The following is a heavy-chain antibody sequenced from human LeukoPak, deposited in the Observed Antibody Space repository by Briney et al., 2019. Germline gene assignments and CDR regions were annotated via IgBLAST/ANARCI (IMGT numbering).Heavy chain of an antibody. D-gene: IGHD2-2*01. CDR3: AKQSSQLLTRWFDP. Sequence: PGGSLRLSCAVSGFTFSSYAMSWVRQAPGKGLEWVSSISGSGSSTYYADSVKGRFTISRDNSKNTLYLQMNSLRAEDTAVYYCAKQSSQLLTRWFDPWGQGTLVTVSS. V-gene: IGHV3-23*01. CDR1: GFTFSSYA. CDR2: ISGSGSST. J-gene: IGHJ5*02.